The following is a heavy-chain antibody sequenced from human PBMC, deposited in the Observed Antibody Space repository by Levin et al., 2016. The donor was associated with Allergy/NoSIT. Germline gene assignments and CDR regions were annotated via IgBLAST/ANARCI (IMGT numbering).Heavy chain of an antibody. Sequence: GGSLRLSCGASGFTFSSHSMHWVRQAPGKGLEWVALISYDGSNKSYADSVKGRFTISRDNTKNSLYLQMNSLRVEDTAVYYCASGEGVPDARHGYWGQGTLVTVSS. CDR1: GFTFSSHS. J-gene: IGHJ4*02. D-gene: IGHD2-2*01. CDR2: ISYDGSNK. V-gene: IGHV3-30*03. CDR3: ASGEGVPDARHGY.